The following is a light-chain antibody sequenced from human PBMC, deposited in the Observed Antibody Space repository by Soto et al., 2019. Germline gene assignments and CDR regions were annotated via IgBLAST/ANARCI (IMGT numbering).Light chain of an antibody. CDR3: SSYTSSFTPYV. J-gene: IGLJ1*01. Sequence: QSVLTQPASVSGSPGQSITISCTGTSSDIGGYNYVSWYQQHPGKAPKLMIYEVTNRPSGVSNRFSGGKSGNTASLTISGLQAEDEADYYCSSYTSSFTPYVFGTGTKLTVL. V-gene: IGLV2-14*01. CDR1: SSDIGGYNY. CDR2: EVT.